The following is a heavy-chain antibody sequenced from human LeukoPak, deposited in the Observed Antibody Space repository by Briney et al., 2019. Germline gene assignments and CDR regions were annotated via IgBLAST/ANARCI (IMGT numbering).Heavy chain of an antibody. CDR2: IYYSGST. CDR3: ASAIVVVPAAINYYYYGMDV. D-gene: IGHD2-2*02. J-gene: IGHJ6*02. Sequence: SQTLSLTCTVSGGSISSGDYYWSWIRQPPGKGLEWIGYIYYSGSTYYNPSLKSRVTISVDTSKNQFSLELSSVTAADTAVYYCASAIVVVPAAINYYYYGMDVWGQGTTVTVSS. V-gene: IGHV4-30-4*01. CDR1: GGSISSGDYY.